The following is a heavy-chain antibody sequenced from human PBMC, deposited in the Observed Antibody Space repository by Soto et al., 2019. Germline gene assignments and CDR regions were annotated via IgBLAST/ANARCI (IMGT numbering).Heavy chain of an antibody. D-gene: IGHD2-21*02. V-gene: IGHV1-18*01. CDR3: ARDPAYCGGDCYPIDY. CDR2: ISAYNGNT. Sequence: QVQLVQSGAEVKKPGASVKVSCKASGYTFTSNGISWVRQAPGQGLEWMGWISAYNGNTNYAQKLQGRVTMTTDTSTRTAYMELRSLRSDDTAVYYCARDPAYCGGDCYPIDYWGQGTLVTVSS. CDR1: GYTFTSNG. J-gene: IGHJ4*02.